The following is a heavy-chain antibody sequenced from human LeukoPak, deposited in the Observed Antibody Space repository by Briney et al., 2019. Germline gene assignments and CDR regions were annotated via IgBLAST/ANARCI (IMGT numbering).Heavy chain of an antibody. CDR2: ISGSGGST. D-gene: IGHD3-10*01. CDR3: AKTYGSGSYSRDY. V-gene: IGHV3-23*01. CDR1: GFTFSSYA. J-gene: IGHJ4*02. Sequence: GGSLRLSCAASGFTFSSYAMSWVRQAPGKGLEWASAISGSGGSTYYADSVKGRFTISRDNSKNTLYLQMNSLRAEDTAVYYCAKTYGSGSYSRDYWGQGTLVTVSS.